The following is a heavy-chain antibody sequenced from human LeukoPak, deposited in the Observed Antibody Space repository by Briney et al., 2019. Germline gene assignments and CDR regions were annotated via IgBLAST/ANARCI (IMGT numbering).Heavy chain of an antibody. CDR3: ARGRVVVVPAAIRPLDY. V-gene: IGHV3-23*01. J-gene: IGHJ4*02. D-gene: IGHD2-2*01. CDR2: ITGSGETT. CDR1: GFTFSSYA. Sequence: GGSLRLSCVASGFTFSSYAMSWVRQAPGKGLEWVSGITGSGETTFYADSVKGRFTISRDNAKNTLYLQMNSLRAEDTAVYYCARGRVVVVPAAIRPLDYWGQGTLVTVSS.